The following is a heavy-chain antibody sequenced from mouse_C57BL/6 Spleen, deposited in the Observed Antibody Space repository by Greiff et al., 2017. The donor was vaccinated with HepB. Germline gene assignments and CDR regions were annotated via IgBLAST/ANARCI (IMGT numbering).Heavy chain of an antibody. V-gene: IGHV1-64*01. Sequence: QVQLQQPGAELVKPGASVKLSCKASGYTFTSYWMHWVKQRPGQGLEWIGMIHPNSGSTNYNEKFKSKATLTVDKSSSTAYMQLSSLTSEDSAVYYCTKSPPDWYFDVWGTGTTVTVSS. J-gene: IGHJ1*03. CDR2: IHPNSGST. CDR1: GYTFTSYW. CDR3: TKSPPDWYFDV.